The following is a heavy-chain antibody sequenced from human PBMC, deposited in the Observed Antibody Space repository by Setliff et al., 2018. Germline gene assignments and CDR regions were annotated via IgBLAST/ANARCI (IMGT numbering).Heavy chain of an antibody. J-gene: IGHJ4*02. CDR1: GFTFSSYG. Sequence: PGGSLRLSCAASGFTFSSYGMHWVRQAPGKGQEWVAVIWYDGTNKYYADSVKGRFTISRDNSKNTLYLQMNSLRAEDTAVYYCASYCSSTSCPFDYWGQGTLVTVSS. CDR3: ASYCSSTSCPFDY. CDR2: IWYDGTNK. D-gene: IGHD2-2*01. V-gene: IGHV3-33*01.